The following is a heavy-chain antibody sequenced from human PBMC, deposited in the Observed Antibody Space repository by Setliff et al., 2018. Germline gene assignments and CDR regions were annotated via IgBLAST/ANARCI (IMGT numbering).Heavy chain of an antibody. J-gene: IGHJ4*02. V-gene: IGHV4-39*01. D-gene: IGHD5-12*01. Sequence: SETLSLTCTVSGDSISSTSYQWGWVRQPPGKGLEWIGSINYTGTAYYNPSLKSRATMSVDTSKNLFSLKLNSVTAADTALHYCARHVKVATEYFDCWGQGTLVTVSS. CDR2: INYTGTA. CDR1: GDSISSTSYQ. CDR3: ARHVKVATEYFDC.